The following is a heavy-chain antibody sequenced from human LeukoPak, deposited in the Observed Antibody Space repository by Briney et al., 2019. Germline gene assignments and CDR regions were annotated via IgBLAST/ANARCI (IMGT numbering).Heavy chain of an antibody. Sequence: ASVKVSCKASGYTFTSYAMHWVRQAPGQRLEWMGWINAGNGNTKYSQKFQGRVTITRDTSASTAYMELSSLRSEDTAVYYCVRGIVGATREYYFDYWGQGTLVTVSS. CDR3: VRGIVGATREYYFDY. V-gene: IGHV1-3*01. J-gene: IGHJ4*02. D-gene: IGHD1-26*01. CDR2: INAGNGNT. CDR1: GYTFTSYA.